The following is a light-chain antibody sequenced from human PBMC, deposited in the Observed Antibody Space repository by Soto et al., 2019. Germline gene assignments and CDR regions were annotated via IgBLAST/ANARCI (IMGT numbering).Light chain of an antibody. J-gene: IGKJ1*01. CDR3: QQSYNTPLT. Sequence: IEVTQSPSSLAASLGDRVTITCRASQTIGTYVNWYRQKSGAAPELLIYDASTLQSGVPSRFRGGASGTDSTLTISSLQLDDFATYYCQQSYNTPLTFGQGTKVEIK. V-gene: IGKV1-39*01. CDR2: DAS. CDR1: QTIGTY.